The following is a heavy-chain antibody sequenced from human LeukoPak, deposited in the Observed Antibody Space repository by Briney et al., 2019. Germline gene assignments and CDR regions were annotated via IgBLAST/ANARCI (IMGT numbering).Heavy chain of an antibody. CDR2: IYYSGST. V-gene: IGHV4-31*03. Sequence: SETLSLTCTVSGGSISSGGYYRSWIRQHPGKGLEWIGYIYYSGSTYYNPSLKSRVTISVDTSKNQFSLKLSSVTAADTAVYYCARAGPPYCSGGSCPLDYWGQGTLVTVSS. CDR1: GGSISSGGYY. D-gene: IGHD2-15*01. CDR3: ARAGPPYCSGGSCPLDY. J-gene: IGHJ4*02.